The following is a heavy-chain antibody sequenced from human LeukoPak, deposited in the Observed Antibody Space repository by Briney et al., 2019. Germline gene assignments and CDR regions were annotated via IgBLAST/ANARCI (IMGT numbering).Heavy chain of an antibody. D-gene: IGHD3-22*01. J-gene: IGHJ4*02. CDR1: GFTFSSYA. Sequence: PGGSLRLSCAASGFTFSSYAMSCVRQAPGKGLEWVSAISGSGGSTYYADSVKGRFTISRDNSKNTLYLQMNSLRAEDTAVYYCAKDRQDYYDSSGYPTPFYWGQGTLVTVSS. CDR3: AKDRQDYYDSSGYPTPFY. V-gene: IGHV3-23*01. CDR2: ISGSGGST.